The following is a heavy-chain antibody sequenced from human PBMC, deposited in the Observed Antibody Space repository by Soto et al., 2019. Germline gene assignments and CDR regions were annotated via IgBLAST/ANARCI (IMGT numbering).Heavy chain of an antibody. J-gene: IGHJ6*04. CDR3: ARAPTSITIFGVVITDYYYSGMDV. V-gene: IGHV1-69*01. Sequence: CEACGDTCRCYAMRWPRQATEQGLEWMGGIIPIFGTANYAQKFQGRVTITADESTSTAYMELSSLRSEDTAVYYCARAPTSITIFGVVITDYYYSGMDVWGEGTTVTGSS. CDR1: GDTCRCYA. D-gene: IGHD3-3*01. CDR2: IIPIFGTA.